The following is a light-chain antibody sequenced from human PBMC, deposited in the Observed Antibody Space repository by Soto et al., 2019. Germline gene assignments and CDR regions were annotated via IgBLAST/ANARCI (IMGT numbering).Light chain of an antibody. V-gene: IGLV9-49*01. Sequence: QLVLTQPPSASASLGASVTLTCTLSSGYSNYKVDWYQQRPGKGPRFVMRVGTGGIVGSKGDGIPDRFSVLGSGLNRYLTIKNIQEEDESDYHCGADHGSGSNFVVFGGWTKLTVL. CDR3: GADHGSGSNFVV. CDR1: SGYSNYK. J-gene: IGLJ2*01. CDR2: VGTGGIVG.